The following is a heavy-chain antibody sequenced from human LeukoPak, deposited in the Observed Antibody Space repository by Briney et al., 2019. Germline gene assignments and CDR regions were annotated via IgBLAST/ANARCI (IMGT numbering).Heavy chain of an antibody. CDR2: ISSSSSTI. CDR1: GFTFSSYS. CDR3: ARDLNYAFDY. V-gene: IGHV3-48*02. D-gene: IGHD1-7*01. Sequence: GGSLRLSCAASGFTFSSYSLNWVRQAPGKGLEWVSYISSSSSTIKYADSVKGRFTISRDKARNSLYLQMNSLRDEDTAVYYCARDLNYAFDYWGQGTLVTVSS. J-gene: IGHJ4*02.